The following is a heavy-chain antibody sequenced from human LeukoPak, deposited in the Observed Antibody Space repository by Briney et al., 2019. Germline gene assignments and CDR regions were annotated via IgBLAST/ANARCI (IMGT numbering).Heavy chain of an antibody. CDR1: GFTFSDYH. Sequence: GGSLRLSCAASGFTFSDYHMNWIRQAPGKGLEWVSYISSSGSTIYYADSVKGRFTISRDNAKNSLYLQMNSLRAEDTAVYYCARGWLLYYFDYWGQGTLVTVSS. V-gene: IGHV3-11*01. CDR2: ISSSGSTI. CDR3: ARGWLLYYFDY. J-gene: IGHJ4*02. D-gene: IGHD5-12*01.